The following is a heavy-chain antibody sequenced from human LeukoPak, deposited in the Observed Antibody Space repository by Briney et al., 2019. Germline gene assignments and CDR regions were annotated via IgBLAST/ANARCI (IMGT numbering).Heavy chain of an antibody. D-gene: IGHD3-16*01. CDR2: ISYDGSNK. J-gene: IGHJ6*02. CDR1: GFTFSSYA. Sequence: PGRSLRLSCAASGFTFSSYAMHWVSQAPGKGLEWVAVISYDGSNKYYADSVKGRFTISRDNARESLYLQMSSLRAEDTAVYYCATYTHWVAGDVWGHGTTVTVSS. V-gene: IGHV3-30*04. CDR3: ATYTHWVAGDV.